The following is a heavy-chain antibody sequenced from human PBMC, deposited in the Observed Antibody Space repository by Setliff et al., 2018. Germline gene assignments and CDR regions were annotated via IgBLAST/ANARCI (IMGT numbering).Heavy chain of an antibody. V-gene: IGHV1-18*01. CDR3: ARINFYVSSGYYYASDY. D-gene: IGHD3-22*01. CDR1: GYTFTNYG. CDR2: INNYNFNT. J-gene: IGHJ4*02. Sequence: ASVKVSCKASGYTFTNYGTNWVRQAPGQGLEWMGWINNYNFNTNYPQKFLGRVTMTTDTSTSTAYMELRSLRSDDTAVYYCARINFYVSSGYYYASDYWGQGTLVTAPQ.